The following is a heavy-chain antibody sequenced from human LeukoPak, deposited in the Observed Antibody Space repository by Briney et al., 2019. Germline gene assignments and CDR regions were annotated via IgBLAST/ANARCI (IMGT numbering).Heavy chain of an antibody. J-gene: IGHJ4*02. CDR1: GFTFSNCG. CDR3: VAAGGY. D-gene: IGHD6-13*01. Sequence: GGSLRLSCAASGFTFSNCGMHWVRQAPGKGLEWVANIKEDGSEKNYVDSVKGRFTISRDNAKNSLCLQMNSLRAEDTAVYYCVAAGGYWGQGALVTVSS. V-gene: IGHV3-7*05. CDR2: IKEDGSEK.